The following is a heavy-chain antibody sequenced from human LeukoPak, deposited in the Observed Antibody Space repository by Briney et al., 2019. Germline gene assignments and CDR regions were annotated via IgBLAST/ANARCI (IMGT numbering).Heavy chain of an antibody. J-gene: IGHJ5*02. V-gene: IGHV4-59*01. CDR1: GGSISSYY. CDR3: ARALGYCSSTSCYPKSGFDP. Sequence: SETLSLTCTVSGGSISSYYWSWIRQPPGKGLEWIGYIYYSGSTNYSPSLKSRVTISVDTSKNQFSLKLSSVTAADTAVYYCARALGYCSSTSCYPKSGFDPWGQGTLVTVSS. D-gene: IGHD2-2*01. CDR2: IYYSGST.